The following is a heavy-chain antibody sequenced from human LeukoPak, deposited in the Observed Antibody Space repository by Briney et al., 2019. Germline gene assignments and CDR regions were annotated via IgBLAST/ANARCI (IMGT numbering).Heavy chain of an antibody. J-gene: IGHJ6*03. CDR3: GCSGWYRGSDYYMDV. D-gene: IGHD6-19*01. Sequence: GGSLRLSCAASGFTFSSYWMHWVRQAPGKGLVWVSRINSDGSSTSYADSVKGRFTISRDNAKNTLYLQMNSLRAEDTAVCYCGCSGWYRGSDYYMDVWGKGTTVTISS. V-gene: IGHV3-74*01. CDR2: INSDGSST. CDR1: GFTFSSYW.